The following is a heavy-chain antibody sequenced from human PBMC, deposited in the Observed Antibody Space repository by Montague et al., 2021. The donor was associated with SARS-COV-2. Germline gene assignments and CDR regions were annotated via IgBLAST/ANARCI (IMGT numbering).Heavy chain of an antibody. V-gene: IGHV3-53*04. CDR3: ARDHGSGWFIFDY. J-gene: IGHJ4*02. Sequence: SLRLSCAASGFTVSSNYMSWVRQAPGKGLEWVSVIYSGGSTYYADSVKGRFTISRHNSKNTRYLQMNSLRAEDTAVYYCARDHGSGWFIFDYWGQGTLVTVSS. CDR1: GFTVSSNY. D-gene: IGHD6-19*01. CDR2: IYSGGST.